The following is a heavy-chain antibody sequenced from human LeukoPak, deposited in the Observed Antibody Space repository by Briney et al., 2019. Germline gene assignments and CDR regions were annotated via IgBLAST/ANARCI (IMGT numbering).Heavy chain of an antibody. CDR3: AREIFNGFDI. V-gene: IGHV3-30-3*01. J-gene: IGHJ3*02. Sequence: GRSLRLSCAGSGLTFRSYAMHWVRQAPGKGLEWVAVISYDGSNKDYADSVKGRFTISRDNSKNTLFLQMNSLRAEDTAVYYCAREIFNGFDIWGQGTMVTVSS. CDR1: GLTFRSYA. CDR2: ISYDGSNK.